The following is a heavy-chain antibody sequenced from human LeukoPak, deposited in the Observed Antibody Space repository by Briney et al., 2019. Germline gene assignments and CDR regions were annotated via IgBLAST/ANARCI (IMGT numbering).Heavy chain of an antibody. V-gene: IGHV3-64D*06. D-gene: IGHD5-18*01. CDR3: VKGEVRGYKKRGVDY. CDR1: AFTFNKYV. J-gene: IGHJ4*02. CDR2: VSNNVDST. Sequence: GGSLRLSCSASAFTFNKYVMHWVRQAPDKGLEYVSGVSNNVDSTYYADSVKGRFTISRDNSKNTLYLQMSSLRPEDTAAYYCVKGEVRGYKKRGVDYWGQGTLVTVSS.